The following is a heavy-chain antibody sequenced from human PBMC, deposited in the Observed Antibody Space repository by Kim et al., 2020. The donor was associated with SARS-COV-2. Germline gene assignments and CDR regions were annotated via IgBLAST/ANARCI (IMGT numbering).Heavy chain of an antibody. V-gene: IGHV3-23*01. J-gene: IGHJ4*02. CDR2: ISGSGGST. CDR1: GFTFSSYA. Sequence: GGSLRLSCAASGFTFSSYAMSWVRQAPGKGLEWVSAISGSGGSTYYADSVKGRFTISRDNSKNTLYLQMNSLRAEDTAVYYCAKDPISYYYGSGSSYFDYCGQGTLVTVSS. CDR3: AKDPISYYYGSGSSYFDY. D-gene: IGHD3-10*01.